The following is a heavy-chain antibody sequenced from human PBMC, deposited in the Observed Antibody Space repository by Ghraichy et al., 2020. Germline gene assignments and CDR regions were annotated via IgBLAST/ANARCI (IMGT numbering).Heavy chain of an antibody. D-gene: IGHD5-18*01. CDR2: ISSSGTAM. V-gene: IGHV3-48*02. J-gene: IGHJ4*02. CDR3: AKGVDTTMGPDY. Sequence: LSLTCAASGFTFSIYSMNWVRQAPGKGLEWVSYISSSGTAMYYANSVKGRFSISRDNARNSLYLQMNSLRDEDTAVYYCAKGVDTTMGPDYWGQGTLVTVSS. CDR1: GFTFSIYS.